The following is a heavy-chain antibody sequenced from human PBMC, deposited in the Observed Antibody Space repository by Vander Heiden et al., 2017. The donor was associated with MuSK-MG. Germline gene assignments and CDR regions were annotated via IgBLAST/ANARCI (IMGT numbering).Heavy chain of an antibody. CDR1: GGSFSDYY. V-gene: IGHV4-34*01. Sequence: QAQLQQWGAGLLKPSETLSLTCAVYGGSFSDYYWSWIRQPPGKGLEWIGKINHSGSTNYNPSLKSRVTISVDTSKNQFSLKVSSVTAADAAVYYCARVMTENNWFDPWGQGTLVTVSS. CDR2: INHSGST. J-gene: IGHJ5*02. CDR3: ARVMTENNWFDP.